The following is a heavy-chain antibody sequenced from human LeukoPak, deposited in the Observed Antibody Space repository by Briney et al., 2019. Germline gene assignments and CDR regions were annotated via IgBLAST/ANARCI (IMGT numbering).Heavy chain of an antibody. J-gene: IGHJ4*02. CDR2: ISSDGSST. D-gene: IGHD6-25*01. CDR1: GFTFSSSW. Sequence: PGGSLRLSCVASGFTFSSSWMYWVRQAPGKGLVWASRISSDGSSTTYADSVKGRFTISRDNAKNTLYLQMNSLRVEDTAVYYCARADSGWANDCWGQGTLVTVSS. V-gene: IGHV3-74*03. CDR3: ARADSGWANDC.